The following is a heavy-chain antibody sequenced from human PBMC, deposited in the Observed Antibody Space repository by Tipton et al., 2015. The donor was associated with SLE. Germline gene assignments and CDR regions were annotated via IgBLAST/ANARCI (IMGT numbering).Heavy chain of an antibody. J-gene: IGHJ5*02. CDR2: INHSGST. D-gene: IGHD2-2*01. CDR1: GGSFSGYY. V-gene: IGHV4-34*01. Sequence: TLSLTCAVYGGSFSGYYWGWIRQPPGKGLEWIGEINHSGSTNYNPSLKSRVTISVDTSKNQFSLKLSSVTAADTAVYYCARGPPSYCSSTSCYYWFDPWGQGTLVTVSS. CDR3: ARGPPSYCSSTSCYYWFDP.